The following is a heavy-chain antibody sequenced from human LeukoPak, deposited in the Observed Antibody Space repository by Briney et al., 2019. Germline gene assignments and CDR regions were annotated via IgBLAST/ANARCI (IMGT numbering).Heavy chain of an antibody. J-gene: IGHJ5*02. CDR3: GRGRVVAATSWFDP. CDR2: IIPIFGTA. D-gene: IGHD2-15*01. Sequence: GASVKVSCKASGGTFSSYAISWVRQAPGQGLEWMGGIIPIFGTANYAQKFQGRVTITADESTSTAYMELSSLRSEDTAVYYCGRGRVVAATSWFDPWGQGTLVTVSS. CDR1: GGTFSSYA. V-gene: IGHV1-69*13.